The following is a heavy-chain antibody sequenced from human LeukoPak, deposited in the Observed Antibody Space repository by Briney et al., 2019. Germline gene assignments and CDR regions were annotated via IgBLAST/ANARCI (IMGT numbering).Heavy chain of an antibody. V-gene: IGHV3-23*01. CDR1: GFTFSSYA. J-gene: IGHJ4*02. Sequence: GGSLRLSCAAYGFTFSSYAMSWVRQAPGKGLEWVSGTIGSGGSTFYADSVKGRFTISRDNSKNMLYLQMNSLRAEDTAVYYCAKARYCSGGSCYFDYWGQGTLVTVSS. D-gene: IGHD2-15*01. CDR3: AKARYCSGGSCYFDY. CDR2: TIGSGGST.